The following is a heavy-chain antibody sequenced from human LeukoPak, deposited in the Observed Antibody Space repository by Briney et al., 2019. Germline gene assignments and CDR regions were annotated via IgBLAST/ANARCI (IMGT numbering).Heavy chain of an antibody. CDR3: ARAVYDFWSGQTLDY. Sequence: SETLSLTCAVYGGSFSGYYWSWIRQPPGTGLEWIGEINHSGSTNYNPSLTSRVTISVDTSKNQFSLNLSSVTAADTAVYYCARAVYDFWSGQTLDYWGQGTLVTVSS. CDR1: GGSFSGYY. D-gene: IGHD3-3*01. CDR2: INHSGST. V-gene: IGHV4-34*01. J-gene: IGHJ4*02.